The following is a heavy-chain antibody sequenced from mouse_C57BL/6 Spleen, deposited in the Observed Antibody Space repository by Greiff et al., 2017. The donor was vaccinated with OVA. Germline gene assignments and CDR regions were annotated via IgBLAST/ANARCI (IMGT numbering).Heavy chain of an antibody. Sequence: VQLQQPGAELVKPGASVKLSCKASGYTFTSYWMHWVKQRPGRGLEWIGRIDPTSGGTKYNEKFKSKATLTVDKPSSAAYMQLSSLTSKDSAVYDCARDDDYDWYFDVWGTGTTVTVSS. CDR1: GYTFTSYW. CDR3: ARDDDYDWYFDV. J-gene: IGHJ1*03. CDR2: IDPTSGGT. V-gene: IGHV1-72*01. D-gene: IGHD2-4*01.